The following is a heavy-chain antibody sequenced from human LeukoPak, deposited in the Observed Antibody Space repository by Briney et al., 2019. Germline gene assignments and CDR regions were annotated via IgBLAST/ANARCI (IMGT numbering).Heavy chain of an antibody. J-gene: IGHJ4*02. CDR2: ISGDAIYI. D-gene: IGHD4-17*01. V-gene: IGHV3-23*01. CDR3: AKNYGTSRPFYDS. Sequence: GGSLRLSCAASGFTFSSYAMTWVRQAPGKGLQWVSVISGDAIYIYYLDSVKGRFTTSRDDSKNTLFLQMNSLTADDTAVYYCAKNYGTSRPFYDSWGQGIVVTVAS. CDR1: GFTFSSYA.